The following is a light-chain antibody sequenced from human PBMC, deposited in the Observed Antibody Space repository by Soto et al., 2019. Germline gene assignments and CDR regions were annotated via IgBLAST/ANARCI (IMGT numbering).Light chain of an antibody. CDR2: AAS. CDR3: QQSDSTLWT. J-gene: IGKJ1*01. CDR1: QSISSY. V-gene: IGKV1-39*01. Sequence: DIPMTQSPSSLSASVGDRVTITCRASQSISSYLNWYQQKPVKAPKLLIYAASSLQSGVPSRFSGSGSGTAFTLTISSLQPEDFATYYCQQSDSTLWTFGQGTKVEIK.